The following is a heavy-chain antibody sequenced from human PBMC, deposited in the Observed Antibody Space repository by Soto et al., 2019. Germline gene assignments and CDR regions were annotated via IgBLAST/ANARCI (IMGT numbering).Heavy chain of an antibody. CDR1: DECIKRRKYY. CDR2: IYYRGTA. CDR3: ARLEGLATISYYFDF. Sequence: AFELHFHTSTVSDECIKRRKYYRGWKSQTPGKGMEWIGSIYYRGTAYYNPSLQTRVTISLDKSRSQFSLKLNSVTAADSAVYFCARLEGLATISYYFDFWGPGALVTVSS. J-gene: IGHJ4*02. V-gene: IGHV4-39*01. D-gene: IGHD3-9*01.